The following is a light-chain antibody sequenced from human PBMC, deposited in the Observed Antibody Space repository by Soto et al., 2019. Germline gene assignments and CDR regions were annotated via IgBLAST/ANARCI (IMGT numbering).Light chain of an antibody. Sequence: IVITQSPATLSVSPGEGFTLSCRARQSVRSNLAWYQQRPGQAPRLLIYRASTRATGIPARFSGSGSGTEFTLTISSLQSEDFEVYYCQQYNNWPWTFGQGTKVDVK. J-gene: IGKJ1*01. V-gene: IGKV3-15*01. CDR1: QSVRSN. CDR3: QQYNNWPWT. CDR2: RAS.